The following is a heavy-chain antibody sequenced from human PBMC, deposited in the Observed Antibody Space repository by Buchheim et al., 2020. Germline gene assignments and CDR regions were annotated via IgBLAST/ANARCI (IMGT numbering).Heavy chain of an antibody. CDR1: GGSFSGYY. D-gene: IGHD2-2*01. CDR3: ARGDCSSTSCYSYYYYGMDV. V-gene: IGHV4-34*01. Sequence: QVQLQQWGAGLLKPSETLSLTCAVYGGSFSGYYWSWIRQPPGKGLEWIGEINHSGSTNYNPSLKSRVTISVDKSKNQFSLKLSAVTAADTAVYYCARGDCSSTSCYSYYYYGMDVWGQGTT. CDR2: INHSGST. J-gene: IGHJ6*02.